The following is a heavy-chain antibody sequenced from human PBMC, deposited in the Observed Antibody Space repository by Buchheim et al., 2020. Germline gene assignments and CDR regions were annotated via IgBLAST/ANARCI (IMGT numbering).Heavy chain of an antibody. V-gene: IGHV3-23*04. Sequence: EVQLVESGGGLVQPGGSLRLSCAASGFTFSSYWMSWVRQAPGKGLEWISGVTNSGGSRFYADSVKGRFTISRDNSRKTLNLQMSSLRAEDTAVYYCARVGVLDTCFDYWGQGTL. D-gene: IGHD3-16*01. CDR1: GFTFSSYW. J-gene: IGHJ4*02. CDR2: VTNSGGSR. CDR3: ARVGVLDTCFDY.